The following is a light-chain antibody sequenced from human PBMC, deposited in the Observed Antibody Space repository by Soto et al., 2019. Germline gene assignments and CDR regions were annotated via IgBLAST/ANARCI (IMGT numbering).Light chain of an antibody. Sequence: DIQMTQSTSSLSASVGDRVTITCQASQDIKNYLNWYQQKSGKAPKLLIYDASDLETGVPSRFSGSGSGTDFTFTISSLQPEDIATYYCQQYDNLLTFGQGTRLEIK. CDR3: QQYDNLLT. CDR1: QDIKNY. J-gene: IGKJ5*01. CDR2: DAS. V-gene: IGKV1-33*01.